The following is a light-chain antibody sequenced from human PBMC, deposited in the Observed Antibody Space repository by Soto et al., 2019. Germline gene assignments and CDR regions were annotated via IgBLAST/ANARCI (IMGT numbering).Light chain of an antibody. J-gene: IGKJ1*01. CDR3: QQYDSYWS. Sequence: DILLTQSPSFLSASVGDRVTITCRASRGISSYLAWYQQKPGKAPKLLIYAASTLQSGVPSRFSGSGSGTEFTLTISSLQPDDFATYYCQQYDSYWSFGQGTKVDIK. CDR1: RGISSY. CDR2: AAS. V-gene: IGKV1-9*01.